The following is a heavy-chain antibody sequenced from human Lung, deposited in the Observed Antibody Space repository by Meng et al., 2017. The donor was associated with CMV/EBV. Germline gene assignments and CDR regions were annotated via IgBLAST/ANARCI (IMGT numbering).Heavy chain of an antibody. D-gene: IGHD4-17*01. Sequence: QFQLVQSGAGLQKPGASVKVSCKASGYTFGIFGITWVRQAPGQGLEWVGWISAENGNTNYAQKFQGRVTLTTDTSTKTAYIDLRGLISDDSAVYYCARAGAAVTTHFDFWGRGALVTVSS. CDR1: GYTFGIFG. CDR3: ARAGAAVTTHFDF. V-gene: IGHV1-18*01. CDR2: ISAENGNT. J-gene: IGHJ4*02.